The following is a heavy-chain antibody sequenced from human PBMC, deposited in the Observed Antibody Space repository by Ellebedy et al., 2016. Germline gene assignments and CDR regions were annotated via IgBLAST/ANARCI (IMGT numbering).Heavy chain of an antibody. D-gene: IGHD6-13*01. CDR1: GFTFSSYI. CDR2: ISSSSNYI. V-gene: IGHV3-21*01. J-gene: IGHJ3*02. Sequence: GESLKISCAASGFTFSSYIMHWVRQAPGKGLEWVSYISSSSNYISYADSVKGRFTISRDNAKNSLYLQMNSLRAEDTAVYYCAREAVAASDTGEAFDIWGQGTTVTVSS. CDR3: AREAVAASDTGEAFDI.